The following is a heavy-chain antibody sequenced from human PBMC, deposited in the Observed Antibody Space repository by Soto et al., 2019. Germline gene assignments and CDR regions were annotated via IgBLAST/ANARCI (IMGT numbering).Heavy chain of an antibody. J-gene: IGHJ6*02. D-gene: IGHD1-26*01. CDR1: GYSFTSYW. CDR3: ARLAVGALTSDPLNHYYYGMDV. CDR2: IYPGDSDT. V-gene: IGHV5-51*01. Sequence: GESLKISCKGSGYSFTSYWIGWVRQMPGKGLEWMGIIYPGDSDTRYSPSFQGQVTISADKSISTAYLQWSSLKASDTAMYYCARLAVGALTSDPLNHYYYGMDVWGQGTTVTVSS.